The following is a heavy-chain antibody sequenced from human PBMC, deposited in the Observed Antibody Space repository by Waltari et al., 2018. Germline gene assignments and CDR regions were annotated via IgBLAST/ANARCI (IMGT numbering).Heavy chain of an antibody. Sequence: DVQLVESGGGLVKSGGSLRLSCASSGVTLSTFNMNWVRQPPGKGVGGVPTIGRGGNYIYYGDSVKGRFTISRDNAKNSLFLHMNSLRGDDTAVYFCAGDGSSSAFHSWGQGTLVTVSS. V-gene: IGHV3-21*02. J-gene: IGHJ1*01. D-gene: IGHD6-19*01. CDR1: GVTLSTFN. CDR3: AGDGSSSAFHS. CDR2: IGRGGNYI.